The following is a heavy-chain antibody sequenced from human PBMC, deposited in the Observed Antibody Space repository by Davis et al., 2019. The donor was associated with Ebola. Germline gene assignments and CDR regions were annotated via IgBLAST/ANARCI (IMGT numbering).Heavy chain of an antibody. CDR3: VRHVRGYD. CDR2: IHGSGRT. D-gene: IGHD5-12*01. CDR1: GGSISGFF. Sequence: MPSETLSLTCTVSGGSISGFFWSWIRQSPGEGLEWIGYIHGSGRTSYNPSFKSRVTISLDMSKNQFSLKVGSATAADTAVYYCVRHVRGYDWGQGIPVTVSS. J-gene: IGHJ4*02. V-gene: IGHV4-59*08.